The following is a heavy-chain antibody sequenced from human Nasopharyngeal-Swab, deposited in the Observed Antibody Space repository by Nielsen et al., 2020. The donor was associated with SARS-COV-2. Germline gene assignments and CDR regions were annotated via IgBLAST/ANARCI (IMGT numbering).Heavy chain of an antibody. CDR2: ISYDGSNK. V-gene: IGHV3-30*18. Sequence: GGSLRLCCAASGFTFSSYGMHWVRQAPGKGLEWVAVISYDGSNKYYADSVKGRFTISRDNSKNTLYLQMNSLRAEDTAVYYCAKEAGYYDILTGYYLSLGYGMDVWGQGTTVTVSS. CDR1: GFTFSSYG. D-gene: IGHD3-9*01. J-gene: IGHJ6*02. CDR3: AKEAGYYDILTGYYLSLGYGMDV.